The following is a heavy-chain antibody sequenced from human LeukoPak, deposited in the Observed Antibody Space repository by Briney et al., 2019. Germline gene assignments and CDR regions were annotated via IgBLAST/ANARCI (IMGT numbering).Heavy chain of an antibody. V-gene: IGHV3-23*01. D-gene: IGHD2-21*01. CDR3: AKDPETYSSRWFDS. CDR1: GFTFSNYA. J-gene: IGHJ5*01. Sequence: GGSLRLSCAASGFTFSNYAMSWVRQAPGKGREWVSGLSDNGGSPYYADSVKGRLTISRDNSKNTLYLHMNSLRVEDTAVYYCAKDPETYSSRWFDSWGQGTLVTVSS. CDR2: LSDNGGSP.